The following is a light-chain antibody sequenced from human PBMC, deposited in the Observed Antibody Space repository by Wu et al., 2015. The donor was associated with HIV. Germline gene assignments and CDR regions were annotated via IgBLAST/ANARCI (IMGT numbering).Light chain of an antibody. CDR1: QSISSW. J-gene: IGKJ4*01. CDR2: KAS. Sequence: DIQMTQSPSTLSASVGDRVTITCRASQSISSWLAWYQQKPGKAPKLLISKASSLESGVPSRFSGSGSGTQFTLTISSLQPDDFATYYCQHYLSYSTFGGGTKVEI. V-gene: IGKV1-5*03. CDR3: QHYLSYST.